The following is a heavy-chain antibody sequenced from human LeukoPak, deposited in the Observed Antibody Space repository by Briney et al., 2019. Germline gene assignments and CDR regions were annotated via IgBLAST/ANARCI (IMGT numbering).Heavy chain of an antibody. V-gene: IGHV3-23*01. CDR2: ISGSGGST. CDR1: GFTFSSYA. J-gene: IGHJ4*02. CDR3: AKDGDGPPESPWATSFDY. Sequence: PGGSLRLSCAASGFTFSSYAMSWVRQAPGKGLEGVSAISGSGGSTYYADSVKGRFTISRDNSKNTLYLQMNSLRAEDTAVYYCAKDGDGPPESPWATSFDYWGQGTLVTVSS. D-gene: IGHD5-12*01.